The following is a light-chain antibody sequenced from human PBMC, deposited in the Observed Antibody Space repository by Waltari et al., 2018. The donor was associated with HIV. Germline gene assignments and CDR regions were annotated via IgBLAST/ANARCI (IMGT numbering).Light chain of an antibody. Sequence: QSVLTQPPSASGTPGQKVTISCSGGTANIGANFVFWFQQFPGTAPKLLLYRDNLGLSWVPARFSGSKSGTSASLTISGLRSDDEAHYFCAVLDDTLGGGVFGGGTKLTVL. J-gene: IGLJ2*01. CDR3: AVLDDTLGGGV. CDR2: RDN. CDR1: TANIGANF. V-gene: IGLV1-47*01.